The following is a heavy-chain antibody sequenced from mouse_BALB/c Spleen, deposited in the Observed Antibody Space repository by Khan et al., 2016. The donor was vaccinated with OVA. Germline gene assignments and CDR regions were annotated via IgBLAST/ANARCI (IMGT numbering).Heavy chain of an antibody. CDR3: ARQPYYHYYIMDY. J-gene: IGHJ4*01. V-gene: IGHV2-6-1*01. CDR2: IWSDGST. D-gene: IGHD2-10*01. CDR1: GFSLTDYG. Sequence: QVQLKESGPGLVAPSQSLSITCTISGFSLTDYGVHWVRQPPGKGLEWLVVIWSDGSTTYNSAIKSRLSTIKDNSKSQIFFKMNSLQTDDTAMYYCARQPYYHYYIMDYWGQGTSVTVSS.